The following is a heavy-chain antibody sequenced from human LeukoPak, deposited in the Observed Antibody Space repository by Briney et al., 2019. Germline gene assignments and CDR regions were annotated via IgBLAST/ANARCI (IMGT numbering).Heavy chain of an antibody. D-gene: IGHD3-10*01. CDR1: GGSISSSSYY. J-gene: IGHJ4*02. CDR3: ARPMVRGVLYYFDY. CDR2: IYYSGNT. V-gene: IGHV4-39*01. Sequence: SETLSLTCTVSGGSISSSSYYWGWIRRPPGKGLEWIGSIYYSGNTYYNPSLKSRVTISVDTSKNQFSRKLSSVTAAETAVYYCARPMVRGVLYYFDYWGQGTLVTVSS.